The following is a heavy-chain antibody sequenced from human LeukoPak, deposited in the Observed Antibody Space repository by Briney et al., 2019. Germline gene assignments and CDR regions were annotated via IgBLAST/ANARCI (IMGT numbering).Heavy chain of an antibody. CDR3: ARHDYSNYLNWFDP. J-gene: IGHJ5*02. CDR1: GYTFTGYY. CDR2: INPNSGGT. D-gene: IGHD4-11*01. Sequence: ASVKVSCKAAGYTFTGYYMFWVRQAPGQGLEWMGRINPNSGGTNYAQKFQGRVTMTRDTSISTAYMELSRLRSDDTAVYYCARHDYSNYLNWFDPWGQGTLVTVSS. V-gene: IGHV1-2*06.